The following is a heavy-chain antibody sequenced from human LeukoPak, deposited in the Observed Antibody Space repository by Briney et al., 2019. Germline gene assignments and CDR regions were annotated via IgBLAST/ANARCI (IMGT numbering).Heavy chain of an antibody. V-gene: IGHV1-3*01. CDR3: ARGSSTDGVDNWYDP. D-gene: IGHD4-17*01. CDR2: INAGNGNT. Sequence: ASVKVSCKASGYTFTTYAMHWVRQAPGQRPELMGWINAGNGNTKYSQKFQGRVTITRDTSASTTYMELSSLRSEETAVYYCARGSSTDGVDNWYDPWGQGTLVTVSS. CDR1: GYTFTTYA. J-gene: IGHJ5*02.